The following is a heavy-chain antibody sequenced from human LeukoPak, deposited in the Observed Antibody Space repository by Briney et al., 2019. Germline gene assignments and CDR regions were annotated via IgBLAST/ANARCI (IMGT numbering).Heavy chain of an antibody. CDR2: INIDGTTT. V-gene: IGHV3-74*01. D-gene: IGHD1-26*01. J-gene: IGHJ4*02. CDR1: GFTFTRYW. CDR3: ARDSYEVGATFDY. Sequence: PGGSLRLSCAASGFTFTRYWMHWVRQVPGKGLVWISRINIDGTTTNYADSVKGRFTVSRDNAKNTMYLQVNSLRVEDMAVYYCARDSYEVGATFDYWGQGTLVTVSS.